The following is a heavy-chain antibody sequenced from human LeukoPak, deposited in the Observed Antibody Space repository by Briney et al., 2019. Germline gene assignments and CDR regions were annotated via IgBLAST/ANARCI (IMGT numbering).Heavy chain of an antibody. V-gene: IGHV3-33*01. CDR2: IWYDGSNK. Sequence: PGRSLRLSCAASGFTFSSYGTHWARQAPGKGLEWVAVIWYDGSNKYYADSVKGRFTISRDNSKNTLYLQMNSLRAEDTAVYYCARAPLAVAGNYGMDVWGQGTTVTVSS. CDR1: GFTFSSYG. D-gene: IGHD6-19*01. CDR3: ARAPLAVAGNYGMDV. J-gene: IGHJ6*02.